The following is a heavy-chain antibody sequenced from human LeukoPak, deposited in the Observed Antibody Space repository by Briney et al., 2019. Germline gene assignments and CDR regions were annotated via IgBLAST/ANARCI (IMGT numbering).Heavy chain of an antibody. CDR1: GDSISAYY. D-gene: IGHD3-10*01. CDR2: IDDSGNT. V-gene: IGHV4-59*01. J-gene: IGHJ3*02. CDR3: ARSDSHGSGSHAVFDAFDI. Sequence: SETLSLTCTVSGDSISAYYWSWIRRPPGRGLEWIGYIDDSGNTNYNPSLKTQVTISLDKSKNQFSLQLNFVTAADTAMYYCARSDSHGSGSHAVFDAFDIWGQGTRVTVSS.